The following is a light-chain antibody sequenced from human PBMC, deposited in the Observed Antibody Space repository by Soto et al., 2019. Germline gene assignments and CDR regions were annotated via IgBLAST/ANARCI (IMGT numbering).Light chain of an antibody. CDR2: DVT. CDR1: SSDVGTYNS. J-gene: IGLJ2*01. V-gene: IGLV2-11*01. CDR3: CAYAGSYTLL. Sequence: QSALTQPRSVSGSPRQSVTISCTGISSDVGTYNSVSWYQQYPGKGPKLVLYDVTKRPSGVPDRFSGSKSGNTASLTISDLQLEDEADYHCCAYAGSYTLLFGGGTQLTVL.